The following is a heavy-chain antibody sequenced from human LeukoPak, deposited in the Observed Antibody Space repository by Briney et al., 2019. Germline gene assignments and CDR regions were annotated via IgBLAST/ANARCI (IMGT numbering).Heavy chain of an antibody. CDR3: ARGRGGYSSSRGYFDY. CDR1: GGSFNGYY. D-gene: IGHD6-6*01. Sequence: PSETLSLTCAVYGGSFNGYYWSWIRQPPGKGLEWIGEINHSGSTNYNPSLKSRVTISVDTSKNQFSLKLSSVTAADTAVYYCARGRGGYSSSRGYFDYWGQGTLVTVSS. CDR2: INHSGST. V-gene: IGHV4-34*01. J-gene: IGHJ4*02.